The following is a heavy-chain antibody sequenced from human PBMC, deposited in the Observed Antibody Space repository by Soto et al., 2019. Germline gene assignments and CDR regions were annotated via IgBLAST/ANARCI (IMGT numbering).Heavy chain of an antibody. CDR2: ISSSGSTI. Sequence: AGGCLRLSCAASGFTFSSYELNWVRQAPGTGLEWVSYISSSGSTIYYADSVKGRFTISRDNAKNSLYLQMNSLRAEDTAVYYCAREGVGATIPIDAFDIWGQGTMVTVSS. J-gene: IGHJ3*02. CDR3: AREGVGATIPIDAFDI. CDR1: GFTFSSYE. D-gene: IGHD1-26*01. V-gene: IGHV3-48*03.